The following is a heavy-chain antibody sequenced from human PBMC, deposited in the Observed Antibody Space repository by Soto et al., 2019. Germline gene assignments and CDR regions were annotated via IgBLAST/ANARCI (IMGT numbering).Heavy chain of an antibody. CDR3: AXXXXXXXXAYLDY. CDR2: IWYDGSNK. J-gene: IGHJ4*02. V-gene: IGHV3-33*01. CDR1: GFTFSGYG. Sequence: QVQLVESGGGVVQPGRSLRLSCAASGFTFSGYGMHWVRQAPGKGXXWVAVIWYDGSNKYYADSVKGRFTISRDNXXXXXXXXXXXXXXXXXXXXXXAXXXXXXXXAYLDYWGQGTLVTVSS. D-gene: IGHD3-16*01.